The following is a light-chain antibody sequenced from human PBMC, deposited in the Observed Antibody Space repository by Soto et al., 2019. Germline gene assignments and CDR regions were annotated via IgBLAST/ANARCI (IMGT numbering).Light chain of an antibody. CDR3: SSYTSSSTRV. J-gene: IGLJ1*01. CDR2: EVS. Sequence: QSALTQPASVSGSPGQSITISCTGTSSDVGAYDYVSWYQQHPDKAPKLMIYEVSNRPSGVSNRFSGSKSVNTATLTISGLQAEYEADSYCSSYTSSSTRVFGPGTKVTVL. CDR1: SSDVGAYDY. V-gene: IGLV2-14*03.